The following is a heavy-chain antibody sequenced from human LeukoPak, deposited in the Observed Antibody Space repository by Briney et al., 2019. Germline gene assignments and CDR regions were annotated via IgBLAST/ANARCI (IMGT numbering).Heavy chain of an antibody. D-gene: IGHD3-10*01. J-gene: IGHJ6*02. Sequence: ASVKVSCKASGYTFTSYGISWVRQAPGQGLEWMGWISAYNGNTNYAQKLQGRVTMTTDTSTSTAYMELRSLRSDDTAMYYCARAVYYYGSGSVYYYYGMDVWGQGTTVTVSS. CDR1: GYTFTSYG. CDR2: ISAYNGNT. CDR3: ARAVYYYGSGSVYYYYGMDV. V-gene: IGHV1-18*01.